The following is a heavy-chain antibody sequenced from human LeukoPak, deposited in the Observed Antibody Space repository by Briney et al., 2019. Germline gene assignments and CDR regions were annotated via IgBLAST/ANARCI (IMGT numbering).Heavy chain of an antibody. J-gene: IGHJ3*02. CDR2: INQHGSER. CDR3: ARLKSLTFLPLPGAFDI. Sequence: GGSLRLSCAASGFMFSSYWMSWVRQAPGKGLEWVANINQHGSERSYVDSVKGRFTISRDNAKNSRYLQMNSLRAEETAVYYCARLKSLTFLPLPGAFDIWGQGTMVTVSS. CDR1: GFMFSSYW. D-gene: IGHD3-16*01. V-gene: IGHV3-7*01.